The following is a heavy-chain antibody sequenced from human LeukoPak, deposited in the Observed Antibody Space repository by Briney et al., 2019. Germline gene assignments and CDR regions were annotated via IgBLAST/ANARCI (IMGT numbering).Heavy chain of an antibody. D-gene: IGHD5-18*01. CDR2: IKQDGSEK. CDR3: ARDRLRYSYDS. V-gene: IGHV3-7*01. J-gene: IGHJ4*02. Sequence: GGSLRLSCAASGFSFEEYGMSWVRQAPGKGLEWVANIKQDGSEKYYVDSVKGRFTISRDNAKNSLYLQMNSLRAEDTAVYYCARDRLRYSYDSWGQGTLVTVSS. CDR1: GFSFEEYG.